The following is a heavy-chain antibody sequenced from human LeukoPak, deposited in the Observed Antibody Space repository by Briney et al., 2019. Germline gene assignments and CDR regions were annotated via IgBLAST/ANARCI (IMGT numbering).Heavy chain of an antibody. CDR1: GFTFSSYE. V-gene: IGHV4-38-2*01. J-gene: IGHJ5*02. D-gene: IGHD5-18*01. CDR2: IYHSGST. CDR3: ARCLPVLWLPSANWFDP. Sequence: GSLRLSCAASGFTFSSYEMNWVRQAPGKGLEWIGSIYHSGSTYYNPSLKSRVTISVDTSRNQFSLKLSSVTAADTAVYYCARCLPVLWLPSANWFDPWGQGTLVTVSS.